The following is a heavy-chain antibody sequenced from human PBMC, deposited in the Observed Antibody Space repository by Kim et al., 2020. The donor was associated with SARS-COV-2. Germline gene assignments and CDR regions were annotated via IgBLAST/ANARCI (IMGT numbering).Heavy chain of an antibody. CDR3: AKQIQLWLNAYYYGMDV. D-gene: IGHD5-18*01. J-gene: IGHJ6*02. V-gene: IGHV3-23*01. Sequence: VKGRFTISRDNSKYTLYLQMNSLRAEDTAVYYCAKQIQLWLNAYYYGMDVWGQGTTVTVSS.